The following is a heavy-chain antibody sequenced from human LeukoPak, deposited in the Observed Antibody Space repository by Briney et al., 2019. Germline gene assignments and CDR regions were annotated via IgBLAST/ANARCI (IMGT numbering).Heavy chain of an antibody. Sequence: GGSLRLSCAASGFTFSSYSMNWVRQAPGKGLEWVSSISSSSYIYYADSVKGRFTISRDNAKNSLYLQMNSLRAEDTAVYYCASHHPLRYFDWLLSNWGQGTLVTVSS. CDR1: GFTFSSYS. CDR3: ASHHPLRYFDWLLSN. V-gene: IGHV3-21*01. CDR2: ISSSSYI. D-gene: IGHD3-9*01. J-gene: IGHJ4*02.